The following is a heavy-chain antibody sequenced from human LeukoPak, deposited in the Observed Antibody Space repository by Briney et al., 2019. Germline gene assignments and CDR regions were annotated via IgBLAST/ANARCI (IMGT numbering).Heavy chain of an antibody. J-gene: IGHJ6*02. CDR2: IIPIFGTA. Sequence: SVKVSCKASGYTFTSYGISWVRQAPGQGLEWMGGIIPIFGTANYAQKFQGRVTITADESTSTAYMELSSLRSEDTAVYYCARDLYYYGMDVWGQGTTVTVSS. V-gene: IGHV1-69*13. CDR3: ARDLYYYGMDV. CDR1: GYTFTSYG.